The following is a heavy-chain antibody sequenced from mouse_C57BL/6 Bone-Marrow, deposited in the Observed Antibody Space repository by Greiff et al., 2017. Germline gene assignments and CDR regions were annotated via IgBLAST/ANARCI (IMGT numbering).Heavy chain of an antibody. D-gene: IGHD1-1*01. CDR2: ISSGSSTI. CDR3: ARAEYDGSSYDWYFDV. Sequence: DVKLQESGGGLVKPGGSLKLSCAASGFTFSDYGMHWVRQAPEKGLEWVAYISSGSSTIYYADTVKGRFTISRDNAKNTLFLQMTSLRSEDTAMYYCARAEYDGSSYDWYFDVWGTGTTVTVSS. J-gene: IGHJ1*03. V-gene: IGHV5-17*01. CDR1: GFTFSDYG.